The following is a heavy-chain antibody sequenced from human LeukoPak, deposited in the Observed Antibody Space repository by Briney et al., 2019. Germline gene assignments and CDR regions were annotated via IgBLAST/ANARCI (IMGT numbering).Heavy chain of an antibody. CDR3: ARVGVAVAGTWFDP. J-gene: IGHJ5*02. CDR1: GFTFSSYE. Sequence: GGSLRLSCAASGFTFSSYEMNWVRQAPGKGLEWVSYISSSGSTIYYADSVKGRFTISRDNAKNSLYLQMNSLRAEDTAVYYCARVGVAVAGTWFDPWGQGTLVTVSS. V-gene: IGHV3-48*03. D-gene: IGHD6-19*01. CDR2: ISSSGSTI.